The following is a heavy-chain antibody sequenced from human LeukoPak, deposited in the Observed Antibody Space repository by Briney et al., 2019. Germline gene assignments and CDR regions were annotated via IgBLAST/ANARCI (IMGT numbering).Heavy chain of an antibody. Sequence: PGGSLRLSCAASGFSFSSYAMSWVRQAPGKGLEWVSGISDVGGTFYADSVRGRFTISRDNSKNTLYLQMNSLRAEDTAVYYCAKEAAVIGPPRWHPWREGTLVTVSS. CDR2: ISDVGGT. CDR3: AKEAAVIGPPRWHP. V-gene: IGHV3-23*01. D-gene: IGHD4-11*01. J-gene: IGHJ5*02. CDR1: GFSFSSYA.